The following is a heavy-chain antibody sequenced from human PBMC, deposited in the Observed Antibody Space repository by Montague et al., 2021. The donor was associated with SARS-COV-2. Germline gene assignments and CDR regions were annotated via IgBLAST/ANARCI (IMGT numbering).Heavy chain of an antibody. CDR3: ARGRRILLWFGELLSGGDYYGMDV. CDR1: GGSFSGYY. D-gene: IGHD3-10*01. J-gene: IGHJ6*02. V-gene: IGHV4-34*01. Sequence: SETLSLTCAVYGGSFSGYYWSWIRQPPGKGLEWLGEINHSGSTNYNPSLKSRVTISVDTSKNQFSLKLSSVTAADTAVYYCARGRRILLWFGELLSGGDYYGMDVWGQGTTVTVSS. CDR2: INHSGST.